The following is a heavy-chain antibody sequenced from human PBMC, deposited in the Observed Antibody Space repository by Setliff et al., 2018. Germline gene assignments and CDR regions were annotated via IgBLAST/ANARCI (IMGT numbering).Heavy chain of an antibody. D-gene: IGHD5-18*01. CDR3: AGRPQNTPMGPCDY. CDR1: GGSINNYY. CDR2: INHSGST. Sequence: SETLSLTCTVSGGSINNYYWSWIRQPAGKGLEWTGEINHSGSTNYNPSLKSRVSISVDTSKNQFSLMLTSVTAADTAIYYCAGRPQNTPMGPCDYWGQGALVTVSS. J-gene: IGHJ4*02. V-gene: IGHV4-59*01.